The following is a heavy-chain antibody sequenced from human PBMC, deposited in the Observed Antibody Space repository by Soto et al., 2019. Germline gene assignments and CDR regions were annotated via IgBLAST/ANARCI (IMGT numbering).Heavy chain of an antibody. J-gene: IGHJ4*02. CDR2: IYYSGST. CDR1: GGSISSYY. V-gene: IGHV4-59*08. Sequence: QVQLQESGPGLVKPSETLSLTCTVSGGSISSYYWSWIRQPPGKGLEWLGYIYYSGSTNYNPSLTSRVTISVDTSKNQFSLTLSSVTAADTAVYYCARQSDILTGILVDYWGQGTLVTVSS. CDR3: ARQSDILTGILVDY. D-gene: IGHD3-9*01.